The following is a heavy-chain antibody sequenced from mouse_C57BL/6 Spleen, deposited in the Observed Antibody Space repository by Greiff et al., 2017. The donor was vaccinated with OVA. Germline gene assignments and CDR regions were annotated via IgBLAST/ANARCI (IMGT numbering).Heavy chain of an antibody. CDR1: GFTFSNYW. CDR2: IRLKSDNYAT. Sequence: EVKLVESGGGLVQPGGSMKLSCVASGFTFSNYWMNWVRQSPEKGLEWVAQIRLKSDNYATHYVESVKGRFTISRDDSKSSVYLQMNNLRAEDTGIYYCTGSGHAMDYWGQGTSVTVSS. J-gene: IGHJ4*01. CDR3: TGSGHAMDY. D-gene: IGHD3-3*01. V-gene: IGHV6-3*01.